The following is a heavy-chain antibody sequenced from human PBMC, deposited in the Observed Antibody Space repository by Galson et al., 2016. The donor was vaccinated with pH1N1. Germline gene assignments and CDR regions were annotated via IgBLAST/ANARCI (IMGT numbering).Heavy chain of an antibody. CDR1: GYSFSNYW. Sequence: QSGAEVKKPRESLRISCKGFGYSFSNYWIAWVRQMPGKGLECMGVIYPGDSDTKYNPSFEGQVVISADKSISPVFLQWNSLEASDTAMYYCARSTKGVSTGHFGSWGQGTLVTVSS. V-gene: IGHV5-51*03. D-gene: IGHD1-1*01. CDR2: IYPGDSDT. J-gene: IGHJ4*02. CDR3: ARSTKGVSTGHFGS.